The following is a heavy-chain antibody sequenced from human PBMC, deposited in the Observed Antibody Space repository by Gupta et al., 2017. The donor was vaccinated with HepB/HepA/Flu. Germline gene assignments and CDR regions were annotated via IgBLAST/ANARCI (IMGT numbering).Heavy chain of an antibody. CDR2: MNPNSGNT. CDR1: GYTFTSYD. CDR3: ARVMGSIDY. Sequence: QVQLVQSGAEVKKPGASVKVSCTTSGYTFTSYDVNWVRQATGQGLGWMGWMNPNSGNTGYAQKFQGRVTMTRDTSISTAYMELSSLRSEDTAVYYCARVMGSIDYWGQGTLVTVSA. J-gene: IGHJ4*02. D-gene: IGHD2-8*01. V-gene: IGHV1-8*01.